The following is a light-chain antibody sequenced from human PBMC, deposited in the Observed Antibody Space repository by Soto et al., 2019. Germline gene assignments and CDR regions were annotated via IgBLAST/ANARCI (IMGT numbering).Light chain of an antibody. CDR3: AAWDDSLSRAV. J-gene: IGLJ7*01. V-gene: IGLV1-47*02. Sequence: QSVLTQPPSASGTPGQRVTIPCSGSSSNIGGNYVYWYQQLPGTAPKLLIYSNNHRPAGVPDRFSGSKSGTSASLAISGLRSEDEAHYYCAAWDDSLSRAVFGGGTQLTVL. CDR2: SNN. CDR1: SSNIGGNY.